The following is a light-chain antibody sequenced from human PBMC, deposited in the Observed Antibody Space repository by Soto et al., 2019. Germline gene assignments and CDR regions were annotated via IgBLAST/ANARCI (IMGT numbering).Light chain of an antibody. Sequence: DIQMTQSPSSLSASVGDRVTITCRASQSISSYLNWYQQKPGKAPKLLIYPASSLQSGVPSRFSGSGSGTDFTLTISSLQTEHFATYYCQQSYSTPPTCGKGTKLEIK. CDR1: QSISSY. V-gene: IGKV1-39*01. J-gene: IGKJ1*01. CDR3: QQSYSTPPT. CDR2: PAS.